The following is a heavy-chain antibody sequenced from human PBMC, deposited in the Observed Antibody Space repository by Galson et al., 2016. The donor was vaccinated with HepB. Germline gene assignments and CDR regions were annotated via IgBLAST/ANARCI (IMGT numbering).Heavy chain of an antibody. CDR3: GRRRGGFPDY. CDR1: GDSISGSSYF. Sequence: VSGDSISGSSYFWGWIRQPPGKGLEWIGSIYYTGSTDYNPSLKSRVTISVDTSKNQFSLKLNSVTAADTAVYYCGRRRGGFPDYWGQGTLVTVSS. V-gene: IGHV4-39*01. CDR2: IYYTGST. J-gene: IGHJ4*02. D-gene: IGHD2/OR15-2a*01.